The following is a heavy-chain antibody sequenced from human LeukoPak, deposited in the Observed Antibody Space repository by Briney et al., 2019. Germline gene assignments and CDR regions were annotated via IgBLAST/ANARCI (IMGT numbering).Heavy chain of an antibody. Sequence: SETLSLTCAVYGGSFSGYYWSWIRQPPGKGLEWIGEINHSGSTNYNPSLKSRVTISVDTSKNQFSLKLSSVTAADTAVYYCASTSYYGSGSYYKGGSFDYWGQGTLVTVSS. CDR1: GGSFSGYY. CDR3: ASTSYYGSGSYYKGGSFDY. J-gene: IGHJ4*02. D-gene: IGHD3-10*01. CDR2: INHSGST. V-gene: IGHV4-34*01.